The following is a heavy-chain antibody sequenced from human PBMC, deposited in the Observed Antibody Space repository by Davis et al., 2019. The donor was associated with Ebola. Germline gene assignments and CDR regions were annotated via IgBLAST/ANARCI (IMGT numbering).Heavy chain of an antibody. D-gene: IGHD6-19*01. V-gene: IGHV3-64*04. Sequence: GESLKISCAASGFTFSSYAMHWVRRAPGKGLQYVSGITNNGGSTYYADSVKGRFIISRDNSKNTLYLQMNSLRAEDTAVYYCAKDPRGAVAGTCYFDYWGQGTLVTVSS. CDR2: ITNNGGST. CDR3: AKDPRGAVAGTCYFDY. J-gene: IGHJ4*02. CDR1: GFTFSSYA.